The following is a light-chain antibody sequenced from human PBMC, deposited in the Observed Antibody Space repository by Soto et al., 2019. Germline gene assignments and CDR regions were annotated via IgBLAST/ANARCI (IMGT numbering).Light chain of an antibody. CDR3: QQYGSSPPYT. Sequence: EIMMTQSPGTLSVSPGEGATLSCTASQSVNLNLAWYQQKPGQPPRLLLYGASTRATGIPVRFSGSGSGTDFTLTISRLEPEDFVVYYCQQYGSSPPYTFGQGTKLEIK. CDR2: GAS. CDR1: QSVNLN. J-gene: IGKJ2*01. V-gene: IGKV3-20*01.